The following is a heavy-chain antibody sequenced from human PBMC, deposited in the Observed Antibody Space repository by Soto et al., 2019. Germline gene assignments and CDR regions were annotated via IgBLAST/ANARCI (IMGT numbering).Heavy chain of an antibody. Sequence: SETLSLTCTVSGGSISSYYWSWIRQPPGKGLEWIGYVYYSGSTNYNPSLKSRVTISVDTSKNQFSLKLSSMTAEDTAVYYCASYGSGSHSFVYWGQGTLVTVSS. CDR3: ASYGSGSHSFVY. CDR2: VYYSGST. CDR1: GGSISSYY. D-gene: IGHD3-10*01. J-gene: IGHJ4*02. V-gene: IGHV4-59*08.